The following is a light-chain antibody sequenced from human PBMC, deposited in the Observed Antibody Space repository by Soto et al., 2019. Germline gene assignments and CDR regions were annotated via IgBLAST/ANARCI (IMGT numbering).Light chain of an antibody. CDR2: GAA. CDR1: QSISSSY. Sequence: EIVLTQSPGTLSLSPGKRATLSCRASQSISSSYLAWYQQRPGQAPRLLIYGAASRATGIPDRFSGSGSGTEFTLTISRLEPEDFAVYYGQQYGSSSCTFGQGTKVEIK. V-gene: IGKV3-20*01. CDR3: QQYGSSSCT. J-gene: IGKJ1*01.